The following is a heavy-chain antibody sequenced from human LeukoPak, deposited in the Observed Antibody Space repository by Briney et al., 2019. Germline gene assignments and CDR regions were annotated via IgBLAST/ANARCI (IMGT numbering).Heavy chain of an antibody. CDR1: GFTFSSYS. V-gene: IGHV3-21*01. CDR3: AGRDCGGDCYPED. J-gene: IGHJ4*02. Sequence: GGSLRLSCAASGFTFSSYSMNWVRQAPGKGLELVSPISSSSSYIYYADSVKGRFTISRDNAKNSLYLQMNSLRAEDTAVYYCAGRDCGGDCYPEDWGQGTLVTVSS. D-gene: IGHD2-21*02. CDR2: ISSSSSYI.